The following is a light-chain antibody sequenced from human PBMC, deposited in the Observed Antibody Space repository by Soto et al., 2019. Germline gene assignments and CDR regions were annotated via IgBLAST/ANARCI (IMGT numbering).Light chain of an antibody. Sequence: DIQMTQSPSSLSASVGDTVTITCRARQGIGNFLAWFQQKPGKAPTSLISEASSLQSGVPSRFSGSGSGTDFTLTISSLQPEDFATYYCQQYHSYPVTFGGGTKVEIK. CDR1: QGIGNF. CDR2: EAS. V-gene: IGKV1-16*01. J-gene: IGKJ4*01. CDR3: QQYHSYPVT.